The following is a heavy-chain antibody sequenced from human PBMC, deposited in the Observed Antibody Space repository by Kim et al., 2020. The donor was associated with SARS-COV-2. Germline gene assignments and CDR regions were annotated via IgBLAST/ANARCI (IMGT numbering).Heavy chain of an antibody. Sequence: ASVKVSCKAAGYTFTSYDISWVRQAPGQGFEWMGWISANSGNTNYAQKLQGRVTMTTDTPTNTAYMELRGLRFEDTAFYYCARGRIAPILVWAIWYYG. CDR1: GYTFTSYD. CDR2: ISANSGNT. CDR3: ARGRIAPILVWAIWYYG. V-gene: IGHV1-18*01. D-gene: IGHD2-2*02. J-gene: IGHJ6*01.